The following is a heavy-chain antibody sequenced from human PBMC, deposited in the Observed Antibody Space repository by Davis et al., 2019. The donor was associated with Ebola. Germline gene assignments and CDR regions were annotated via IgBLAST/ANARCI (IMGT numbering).Heavy chain of an antibody. D-gene: IGHD5-18*01. Sequence: GGPLRLSCAASGFTFSTNSMNWLRQAPGKGLEWVSSISSSSSYIYYADSVKGRFTISRDNSKNTLYLQMNSLRAEDTAVYYCANGPSGDINYFDYWGQGTLVTVSS. CDR1: GFTFSTNS. V-gene: IGHV3-21*04. J-gene: IGHJ4*02. CDR2: ISSSSSYI. CDR3: ANGPSGDINYFDY.